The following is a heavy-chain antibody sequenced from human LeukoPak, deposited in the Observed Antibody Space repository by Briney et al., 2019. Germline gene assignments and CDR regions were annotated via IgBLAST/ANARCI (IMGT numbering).Heavy chain of an antibody. J-gene: IGHJ4*02. CDR1: GFTFSNYG. D-gene: IGHD3-10*01. V-gene: IGHV3-33*01. CDR2: IWYDGSNK. Sequence: GGSLRLSCAASGFTFSNYGMHWVRQAPGKGLEWVAVIWYDGSNKYYTDSVKGRFTISRDNSKNTLYLQMNSLRAEDTAVYYCARERTTMVRGGGVDYWGQGTLVTVSS. CDR3: ARERTTMVRGGGVDY.